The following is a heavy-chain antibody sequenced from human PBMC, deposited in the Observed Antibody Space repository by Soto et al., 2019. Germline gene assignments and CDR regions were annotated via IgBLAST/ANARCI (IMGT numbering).Heavy chain of an antibody. CDR1: GFTFSSYA. CDR2: ISGSGGST. V-gene: IGHV3-23*01. Sequence: PGGSLRLSCAASGFTFSSYAMSWVRQAPGKGLEWVSAISGSGGSTYYADSVKGRFTISRDNSKNTLYLQMNSLRAEDTAVYYCAKDLWLMGRYYDILTGPRDAFDIWGQGTMVTVSS. D-gene: IGHD3-9*01. J-gene: IGHJ3*02. CDR3: AKDLWLMGRYYDILTGPRDAFDI.